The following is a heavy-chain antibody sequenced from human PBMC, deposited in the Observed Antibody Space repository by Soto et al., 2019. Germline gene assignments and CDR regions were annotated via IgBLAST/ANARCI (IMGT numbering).Heavy chain of an antibody. CDR3: AREFCSSTSCYFFFDWYPRRDAFDI. CDR1: GFTFSSYW. Sequence: EVQLVESGGGLVQPGGSLRLSCAASGFTFSSYWMSWVRQAPGKGLEWVANIKQDGSEKYYVDSVKGRFTISRDNAKNSLYLQMNSLRAEDTAVYYCAREFCSSTSCYFFFDWYPRRDAFDIWGQGTMVTVSS. V-gene: IGHV3-7*01. J-gene: IGHJ3*02. CDR2: IKQDGSEK. D-gene: IGHD2-2*01.